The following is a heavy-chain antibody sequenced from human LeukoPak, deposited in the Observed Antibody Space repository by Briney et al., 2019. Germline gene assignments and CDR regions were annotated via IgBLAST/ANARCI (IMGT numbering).Heavy chain of an antibody. CDR1: GVSISNSY. Sequence: PSETLSLTCTVSGVSISNSYWSWIRQPPGKGLEWLGYIHYGGATDYNPSLKSRLTISLDKSKNQFSLRLTSVTAADTAVYYCARGSPVGDSWGQGTLVTVSS. CDR3: ARGSPVGDS. V-gene: IGHV4-59*01. CDR2: IHYGGAT. J-gene: IGHJ5*01.